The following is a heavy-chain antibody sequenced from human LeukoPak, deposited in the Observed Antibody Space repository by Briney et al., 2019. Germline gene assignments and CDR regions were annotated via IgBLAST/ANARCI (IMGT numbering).Heavy chain of an antibody. V-gene: IGHV4-38-2*01. CDR1: GYSISRGYH. CDR3: ARVNWNPDY. CDR2: IHHSGST. Sequence: SETLSLTSAVSGYSISRGYHWGWFRQPPGKGLEWIGSIHHSGSTYYNSSLKSRVTISVDTSKNQFSLKVSSETAADTAVYYCARVNWNPDYWGQGTLVTVSS. D-gene: IGHD1-1*01. J-gene: IGHJ4*02.